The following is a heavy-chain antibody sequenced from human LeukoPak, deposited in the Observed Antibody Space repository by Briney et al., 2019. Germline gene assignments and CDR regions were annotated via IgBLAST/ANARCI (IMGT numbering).Heavy chain of an antibody. CDR1: GFTFSVSA. CDR2: IRNKANNYAT. CDR3: TYTSSSGVVY. J-gene: IGHJ4*02. Sequence: GGSLRLSCAASGFTFSVSAIYWVRQASGKGLEWLGRIRNKANNYATAYGASVKGRFTISREDSKNTAYLQMNSLKTEDTAVYYCTYTSSSGVVYWGQGALVTVSS. D-gene: IGHD6-6*01. V-gene: IGHV3-73*01.